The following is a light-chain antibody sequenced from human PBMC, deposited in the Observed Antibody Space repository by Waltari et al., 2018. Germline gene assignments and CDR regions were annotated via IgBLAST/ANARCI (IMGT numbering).Light chain of an antibody. V-gene: IGKV3-11*01. J-gene: IGKJ4*01. CDR3: QQRRNWPLT. CDR2: DAS. Sequence: EIVLTQSPGTLSLSPGEGATLSCRASQSVNSYLAWYQQKPGQPHRLLTYDASNTATGIPHRFSGSGSGADFTLTISRLEPEDSAIYYCQQRRNWPLTFGGGTKVEIK. CDR1: QSVNSY.